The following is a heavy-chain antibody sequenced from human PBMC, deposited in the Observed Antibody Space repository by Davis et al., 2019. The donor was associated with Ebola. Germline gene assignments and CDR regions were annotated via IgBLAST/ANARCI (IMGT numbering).Heavy chain of an antibody. V-gene: IGHV3-21*04. CDR3: AKSGLSFGVVKYHYGMDV. J-gene: IGHJ6*04. CDR2: ISSTSYYI. D-gene: IGHD3-3*01. Sequence: PGGSLRLSCAASGFTFNSYAMNWVRQDPGKGLEWVSSISSTSYYIYYADSLKGRFTISRDNAKNSLYLQMNSLRAEDTAVYYCAKSGLSFGVVKYHYGMDVWGKGTTVTVSS. CDR1: GFTFNSYA.